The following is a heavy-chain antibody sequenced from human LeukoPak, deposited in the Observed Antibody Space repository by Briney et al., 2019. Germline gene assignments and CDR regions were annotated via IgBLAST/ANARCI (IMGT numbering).Heavy chain of an antibody. Sequence: GGSLRLSCAASGFTFSSYGMHWVRQAPGKGLEWVAVIWYDGSNKYYADSVEGRFTISRDNSKNTLYLQMNSLRAEDTAVYYCARGGYYDSSGYSHFDYWGQGTLVTVSS. V-gene: IGHV3-33*01. CDR2: IWYDGSNK. D-gene: IGHD3-22*01. CDR1: GFTFSSYG. J-gene: IGHJ4*02. CDR3: ARGGYYDSSGYSHFDY.